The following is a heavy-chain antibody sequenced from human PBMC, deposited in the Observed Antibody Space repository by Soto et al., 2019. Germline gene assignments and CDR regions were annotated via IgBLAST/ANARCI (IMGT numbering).Heavy chain of an antibody. J-gene: IGHJ4*02. CDR3: ATGFLYGGGLFDY. CDR1: GFTFSSYA. V-gene: IGHV3-23*01. CDR2: ISGSGGST. D-gene: IGHD3-16*01. Sequence: GGSLRLSCAASGFTFSSYAMSWVRQAPGKGLEWVSAISGSGGSTYYADSVKGRFTISRDNSKNTLYLQMNSLRAEDTAVYYCATGFLYGGGLFDYWGQGTLVTVSS.